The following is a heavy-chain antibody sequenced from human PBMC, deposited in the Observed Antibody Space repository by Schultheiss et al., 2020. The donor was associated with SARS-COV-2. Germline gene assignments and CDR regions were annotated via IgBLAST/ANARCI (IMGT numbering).Heavy chain of an antibody. V-gene: IGHV1-2*02. J-gene: IGHJ5*02. CDR1: GGTFSSYA. Sequence: ASVKVSCKASGGTFSSYAISWVRQAPGQGLEWMGWINPNSGGTNYAQKFQGRVTMTRDTSISTAYMELSRLRSDDTAVYYCARDRRAYDILTGSGWFDPWGQGTLVTVSS. CDR2: INPNSGGT. CDR3: ARDRRAYDILTGSGWFDP. D-gene: IGHD3-9*01.